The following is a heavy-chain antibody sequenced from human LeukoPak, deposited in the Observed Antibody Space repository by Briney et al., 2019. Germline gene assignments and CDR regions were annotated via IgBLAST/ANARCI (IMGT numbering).Heavy chain of an antibody. Sequence: GGSLRLSCAASGFTFSSYSMNWVRQAPGKGLEWVSSISSSSSYIYYADSVKGRFTISRDNAKNSLYLQMNSLRAEDTAVYYCARDLVHDSSGYYRYWGQGTLVTVSS. D-gene: IGHD3-22*01. CDR2: ISSSSSYI. CDR3: ARDLVHDSSGYYRY. CDR1: GFTFSSYS. V-gene: IGHV3-21*01. J-gene: IGHJ4*02.